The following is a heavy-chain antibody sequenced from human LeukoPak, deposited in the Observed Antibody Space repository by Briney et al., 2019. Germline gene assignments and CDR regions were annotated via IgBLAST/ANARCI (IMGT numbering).Heavy chain of an antibody. CDR2: INPNSGGT. J-gene: IGHJ4*02. V-gene: IGHV1-2*06. Sequence: ASVKVSCKASGYTFTGHYMHWVRQAARQGLEWMGRINPNSGGTNYAQKFQGRVTVTRDTSISTAYMELSRLRSDDTAVYYCARGATAGTGDLGYWGQGTLVTVSS. CDR1: GYTFTGHY. D-gene: IGHD7-27*01. CDR3: ARGATAGTGDLGY.